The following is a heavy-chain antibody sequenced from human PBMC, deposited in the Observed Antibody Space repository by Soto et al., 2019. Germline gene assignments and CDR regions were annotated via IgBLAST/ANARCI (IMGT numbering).Heavy chain of an antibody. CDR1: GFTFSSYG. J-gene: IGHJ6*02. CDR2: ISYDGSNK. Sequence: QVQLVESGGGVVQPGRSLRLSCAASGFTFSSYGMHWVRQAPGKGLEWVAVISYDGSNKYYADSVKGRFTISRDNSKNTLYLQMNSLRAEDTAVYYCAKDDYGDYIWEYYYYYGMDVWGQGTTVTVSS. V-gene: IGHV3-30*18. D-gene: IGHD4-17*01. CDR3: AKDDYGDYIWEYYYYYGMDV.